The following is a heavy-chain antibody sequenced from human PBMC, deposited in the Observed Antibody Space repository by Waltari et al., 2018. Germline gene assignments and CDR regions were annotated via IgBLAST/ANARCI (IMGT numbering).Heavy chain of an antibody. V-gene: IGHV3-9*01. CDR3: AKDGGGSSSWFPFDY. CDR2: ISWNSGSI. J-gene: IGHJ4*02. D-gene: IGHD6-13*01. CDR1: GFTFDDYA. Sequence: EVRLVESGGGLVQPGRSLRLSCAASGFTFDDYAMHWVRQAPGKGLEWVSGISWNSGSIGYADSVKGRFTISRDNAKNSLYLQMNSLRAEDTALYYCAKDGGGSSSWFPFDYWGQGTLVTVSS.